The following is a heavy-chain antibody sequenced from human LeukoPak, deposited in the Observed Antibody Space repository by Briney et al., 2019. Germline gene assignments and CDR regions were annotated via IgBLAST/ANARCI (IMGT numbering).Heavy chain of an antibody. V-gene: IGHV5-51*01. CDR2: IYPGDSDT. Sequence: GEALKISCKGSGYSFTSYWIGWVRQMPGKGLEWMGIIYPGDSDTRYSPSFQGHVTISADKSISPAYLQWSSLSASDTAMYYCARTYYYGSGSYPFDYWGQGTLVTVSS. CDR1: GYSFTSYW. D-gene: IGHD3-10*01. J-gene: IGHJ4*02. CDR3: ARTYYYGSGSYPFDY.